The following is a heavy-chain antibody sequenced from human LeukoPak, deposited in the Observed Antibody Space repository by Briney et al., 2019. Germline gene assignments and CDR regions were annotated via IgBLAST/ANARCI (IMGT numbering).Heavy chain of an antibody. D-gene: IGHD4-23*01. CDR1: GGSFSGYY. CDR2: INHSGST. Sequence: SETLSLTCAVYGGSFSGYYWSWIRQPPGKGLEWIGEINHSGSTNYNPSLKSRVTISVDTSKNQFSLKLSSVTAADTAVYYCARDRNPTVVISHWSFDVWGRGALVTVSS. J-gene: IGHJ2*01. CDR3: ARDRNPTVVISHWSFDV. V-gene: IGHV4-34*01.